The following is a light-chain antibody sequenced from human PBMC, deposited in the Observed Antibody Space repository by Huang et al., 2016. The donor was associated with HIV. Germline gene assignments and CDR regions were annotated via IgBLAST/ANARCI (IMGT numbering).Light chain of an antibody. CDR2: AAS. V-gene: IGKV1-39*01. Sequence: DIQITQSPSSLSASVGDTVIITCRASQTIKRYLNWYQQEPGKAPKLLISAASNLQSGVPSTFSGSGSGTDFTLTINSLQPEDSATYYCQQSARTPRTFGQGTKLKI. CDR3: QQSARTPRT. J-gene: IGKJ2*01. CDR1: QTIKRY.